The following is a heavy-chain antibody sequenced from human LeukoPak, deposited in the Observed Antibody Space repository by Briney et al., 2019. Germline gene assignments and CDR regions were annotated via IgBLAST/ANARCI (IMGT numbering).Heavy chain of an antibody. V-gene: IGHV4-59*10. CDR1: GGSFSGYY. Sequence: SETLSLTCAVYGGSFSGYYWSWIRQPAGKGLEWIGRIYTSGSTNYNPSLKSRVTMSVDTSKNQFSLKLSSVTAADTAVYYCARGAYDFWSGLDYWGQGTLVTVSS. CDR2: IYTSGST. CDR3: ARGAYDFWSGLDY. D-gene: IGHD3-3*01. J-gene: IGHJ4*02.